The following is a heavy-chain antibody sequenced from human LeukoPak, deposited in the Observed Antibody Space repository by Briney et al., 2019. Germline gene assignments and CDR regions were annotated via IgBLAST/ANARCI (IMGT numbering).Heavy chain of an antibody. Sequence: GGSLRLSCAASGFTFDDYAMHWVRQAPGKGLEWVSGIGWNSGSIGYADSVKGRFTISRDNAKNSLYLQMNSLRAEDTALYYCAKEAYSSGWYYFDYWGQGTLVTVSS. D-gene: IGHD6-19*01. J-gene: IGHJ4*02. CDR2: IGWNSGSI. CDR3: AKEAYSSGWYYFDY. CDR1: GFTFDDYA. V-gene: IGHV3-9*01.